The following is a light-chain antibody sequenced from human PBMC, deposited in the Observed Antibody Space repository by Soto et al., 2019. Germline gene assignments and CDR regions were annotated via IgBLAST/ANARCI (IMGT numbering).Light chain of an antibody. V-gene: IGKV1-5*03. Sequence: IQMTQSPSTLSASAGDRVTITCRVSESIRSWLAWYQQKPGKAPKLLIYKASTLESGVPSRFSGSGSGTEFTLTISSLQPDDFATYYCQQYNNYWTFGQGTKVEIK. CDR1: ESIRSW. CDR2: KAS. CDR3: QQYNNYWT. J-gene: IGKJ1*01.